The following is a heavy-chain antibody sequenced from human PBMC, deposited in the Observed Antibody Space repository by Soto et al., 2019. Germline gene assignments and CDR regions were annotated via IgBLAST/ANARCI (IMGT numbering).Heavy chain of an antibody. D-gene: IGHD3-22*01. CDR2: IYPGDSDT. J-gene: IGHJ5*02. Sequence: GESLKISCKGSGYSFTSYWIGWVRQMPGKGLEWMGIIYPGDSDTRYSPSFQGQVTISADKLISTAYLQWSSLKASDTAMYYCARLGYYYDSSGYSGRGGFDPWGQGTLVTVSS. CDR3: ARLGYYYDSSGYSGRGGFDP. CDR1: GYSFTSYW. V-gene: IGHV5-51*01.